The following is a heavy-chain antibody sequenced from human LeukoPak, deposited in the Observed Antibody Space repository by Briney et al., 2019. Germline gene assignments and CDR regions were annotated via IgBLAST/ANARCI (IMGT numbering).Heavy chain of an antibody. J-gene: IGHJ4*02. D-gene: IGHD5-24*01. CDR2: ISGDAGST. CDR3: AKDIYRGLDMATRPDY. V-gene: IGHV3-43*02. CDR1: GFTFDDYA. Sequence: GGSLRLSCTASGFTFDDYAMHWVRQAPGKGLEWVSLISGDAGSTYYADSVKGRFTISRDDSKNSLYLQMNSLRTEDTAFYYCAKDIYRGLDMATRPDYWGQGTLVTVSS.